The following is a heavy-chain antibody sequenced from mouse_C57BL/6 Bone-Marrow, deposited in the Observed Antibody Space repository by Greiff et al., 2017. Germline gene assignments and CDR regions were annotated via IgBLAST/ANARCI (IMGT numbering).Heavy chain of an antibody. CDR2: LDPETGGT. CDR3: TRGITTVVAGDY. V-gene: IGHV1-15*01. J-gene: IGHJ2*01. Sequence: VKLVESGAELVRPGASVTLSCKASGYTFTDYEMHWVKQTPVHGLEWIGALDPETGGTAYNQKFKGKAILTADKSSSTAYMELRSRTSEDSAVYYCTRGITTVVAGDYWGQGTTLTVSS. D-gene: IGHD1-1*01. CDR1: GYTFTDYE.